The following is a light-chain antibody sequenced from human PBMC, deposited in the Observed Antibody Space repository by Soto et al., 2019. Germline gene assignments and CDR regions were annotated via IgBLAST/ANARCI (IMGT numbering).Light chain of an antibody. CDR3: QQYGGSPRT. J-gene: IGKJ1*01. Sequence: EIVLTQSPGTLSLSPGERATLSCRASQSISSNYLAWYQQTPGQAPRLLIYDASSRAAGIPDRFSGSGSGTEFTHTISRLEPEAFGVYYCQQYGGSPRTCGQGTKGEIK. V-gene: IGKV3-20*01. CDR1: QSISSNY. CDR2: DAS.